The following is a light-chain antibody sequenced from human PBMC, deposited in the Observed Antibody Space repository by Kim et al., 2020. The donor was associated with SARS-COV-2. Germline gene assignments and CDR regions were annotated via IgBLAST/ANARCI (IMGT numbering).Light chain of an antibody. CDR1: HGITNY. CDR3: QKYNSAPWT. V-gene: IGKV1-27*01. J-gene: IGKJ1*01. Sequence: AAVGDRVTITCRASHGITNYLALYQQRPGKVSKLLIYAASTLQSGVPSRFSGSGFGTDFTLTISSLQPEDGATYYCQKYNSAPWTFGRVTKVDIK. CDR2: AAS.